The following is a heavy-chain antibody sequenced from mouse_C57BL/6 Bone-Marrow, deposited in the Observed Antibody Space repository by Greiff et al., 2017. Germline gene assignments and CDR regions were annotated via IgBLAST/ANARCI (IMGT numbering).Heavy chain of an antibody. V-gene: IGHV2-2*01. CDR2: IWSGGST. J-gene: IGHJ1*03. CDR3: ARNYYGSSPHWYFDV. D-gene: IGHD1-1*01. Sequence: VQLVESGPGLVQPSQSLSITCTVSGFSLTSYGVHWVRQSPGKGLEWLGVIWSGGSTDYNAAFISRLSISKDNSKSQVFFKMKSLQADDTAIYYCARNYYGSSPHWYFDVWGTGTTVTVSS. CDR1: GFSLTSYG.